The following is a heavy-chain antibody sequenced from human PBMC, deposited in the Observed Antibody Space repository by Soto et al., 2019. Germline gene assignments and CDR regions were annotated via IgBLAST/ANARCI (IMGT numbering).Heavy chain of an antibody. CDR1: GGSISSGGYS. CDR3: ARERPDGARLDP. V-gene: IGHV4-30-2*01. Sequence: SETLSLTCAVSGGSISSGGYSWSWIRQPPGKGLEGIGYIYHSGSIYYNPSLKGRVTISVDRSKNQFSLKLSSVTAADTAVYYCARERPDGARLDPWGQGTLVTVSS. D-gene: IGHD6-6*01. CDR2: IYHSGSI. J-gene: IGHJ5*02.